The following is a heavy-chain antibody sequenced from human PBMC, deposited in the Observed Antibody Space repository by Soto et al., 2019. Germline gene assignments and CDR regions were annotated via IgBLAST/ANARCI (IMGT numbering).Heavy chain of an antibody. Sequence: GGSLRLSCAASGFTFSSYDMHWVRQATGKGLEWVSAIGTAGDTYYPGSVKGRFTISRENAKNSLYLQMNSLRAGDTAVYYCARGSFFRDNWYFDLWGRGTLVTVSS. CDR3: ARGSFFRDNWYFDL. J-gene: IGHJ2*01. CDR2: IGTAGDT. D-gene: IGHD3-10*01. CDR1: GFTFSSYD. V-gene: IGHV3-13*01.